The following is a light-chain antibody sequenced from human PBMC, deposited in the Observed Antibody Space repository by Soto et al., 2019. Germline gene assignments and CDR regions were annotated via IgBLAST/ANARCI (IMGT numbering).Light chain of an antibody. Sequence: QSVLTQPPSVSGAPGQRITISCTGSSSNIEAGYGVHWYQQVPGTAPKLLIYGNSNRPSGVPDRFSGSTSVTSASLAITGLQAEDGADYYCQSYDSSLSGWVFGGGTKLTVL. CDR2: GNS. CDR1: SSNIEAGYG. V-gene: IGLV1-40*01. J-gene: IGLJ3*02. CDR3: QSYDSSLSGWV.